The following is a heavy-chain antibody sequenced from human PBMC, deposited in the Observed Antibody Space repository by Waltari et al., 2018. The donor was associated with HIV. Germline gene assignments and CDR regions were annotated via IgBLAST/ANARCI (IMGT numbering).Heavy chain of an antibody. CDR2: FDPEDGKR. D-gene: IGHD5-12*01. CDR1: GYTPGELS. Sequence: QVHLVQSGVEVKKPGASVKVSCRVSGYTPGELSIHWVRPSPSKGLEWLGGFDPEDGKRVYAQKFQGRVTMTEDTSTDTAYMELTSLISEDTAMYYCATRDGLKRSLPTYYFYGMDIWGQGTTVTVSS. V-gene: IGHV1-24*01. CDR3: ATRDGLKRSLPTYYFYGMDI. J-gene: IGHJ6*02.